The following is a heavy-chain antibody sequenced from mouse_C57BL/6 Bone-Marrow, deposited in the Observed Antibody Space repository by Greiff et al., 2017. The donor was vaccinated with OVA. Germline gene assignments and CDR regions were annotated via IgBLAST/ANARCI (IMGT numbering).Heavy chain of an antibody. CDR3: VRHWGTTVVATDWYFDV. D-gene: IGHD1-1*01. V-gene: IGHV10-1*01. Sequence: EVQVVESGGGLVQPKGSLKLSCAASGFSFNTYAMNWVRQAPGKGLEWVARIRSKSNNYATYYADSVKDRFTISRDDSESMLYLQMNNLKTADTAMYYCVRHWGTTVVATDWYFDVWGTGTTVTVSS. CDR1: GFSFNTYA. J-gene: IGHJ1*03. CDR2: IRSKSNNYAT.